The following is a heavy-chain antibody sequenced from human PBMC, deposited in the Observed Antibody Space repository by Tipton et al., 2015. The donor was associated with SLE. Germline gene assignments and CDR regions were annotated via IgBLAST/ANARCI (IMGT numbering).Heavy chain of an antibody. D-gene: IGHD2/OR15-2a*01. Sequence: RDNSKNTLYLQMNSLRAEDTAVYYCAKEIFTLDGYFDYWGQGTLVTVSS. V-gene: IGHV3-23*02. CDR3: AKEIFTLDGYFDY. J-gene: IGHJ4*02.